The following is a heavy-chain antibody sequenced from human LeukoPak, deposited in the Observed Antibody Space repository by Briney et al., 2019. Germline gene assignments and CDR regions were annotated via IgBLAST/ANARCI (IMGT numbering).Heavy chain of an antibody. CDR1: GGSISSYY. J-gene: IGHJ4*02. V-gene: IGHV4-59*01. Sequence: SETLSLTCTVSGGSISSYYWSWIRQPPGKGLEWIGYIYYSGSTNYNPSLKSRVTISVDTSKNQFSLKLSSVTAADTAVYYCARDGYYYGSGSYGFDYWGQGTLVTVSS. CDR2: IYYSGST. CDR3: ARDGYYYGSGSYGFDY. D-gene: IGHD3-10*01.